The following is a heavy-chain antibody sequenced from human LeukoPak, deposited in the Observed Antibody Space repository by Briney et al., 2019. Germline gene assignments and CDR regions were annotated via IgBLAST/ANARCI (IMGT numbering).Heavy chain of an antibody. D-gene: IGHD3-22*01. CDR2: MWYDGSNK. Sequence: PGGSLRLSCAASGFTFSSYAMHWVRQAPGKGLEWVAVMWYDGSNKYYADSVKGRFTISRDNSKNTLYLQMNSLRAEDTAVYYCARGAEVVITTGDGMDVWGQGTTVTVSS. CDR3: ARGAEVVITTGDGMDV. J-gene: IGHJ6*02. V-gene: IGHV3-33*08. CDR1: GFTFSSYA.